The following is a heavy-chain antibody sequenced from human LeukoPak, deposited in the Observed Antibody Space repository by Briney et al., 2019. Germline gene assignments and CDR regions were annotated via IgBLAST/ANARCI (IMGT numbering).Heavy chain of an antibody. CDR2: INWNGGST. Sequence: GGSLRLSCAASGFTFDNYGMSWVRHAPGKGLEWVSGINWNGGSTGYADSVKGRFTISRDNAKNSLYLQMNSLRAEDTALYYCARDTSSSYGSGSGYWGQGTLVTVSS. V-gene: IGHV3-20*04. J-gene: IGHJ4*02. D-gene: IGHD3-10*01. CDR3: ARDTSSSYGSGSGY. CDR1: GFTFDNYG.